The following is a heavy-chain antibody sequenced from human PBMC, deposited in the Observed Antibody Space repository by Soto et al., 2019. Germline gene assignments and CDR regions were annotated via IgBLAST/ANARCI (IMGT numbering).Heavy chain of an antibody. CDR3: ARLMGGYGDYWDN. D-gene: IGHD4-17*01. V-gene: IGHV4-31*03. Sequence: QVRLQESGPGLVKPSQTLSLTCTASGGSISSGPYYWSWIRQHPGKGLEWIGYIYYSGSTYYNPSLNSRVTISVDTSKNQFSLKLRSVTAADTAVYYCARLMGGYGDYWDNWGQGTLVTVSS. CDR2: IYYSGST. CDR1: GGSISSGPYY. J-gene: IGHJ4*02.